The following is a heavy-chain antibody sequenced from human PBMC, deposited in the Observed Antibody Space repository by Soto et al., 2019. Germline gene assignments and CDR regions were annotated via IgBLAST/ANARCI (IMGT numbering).Heavy chain of an antibody. J-gene: IGHJ5*01. D-gene: IGHD6-19*01. Sequence: GGSLRLSCAASGFTVSSGYMAWVRQAPGKGLEWISVLFSGGSSYYAGSVKGRFTISRDNSKNTLSLEMSSLRLEDTAVYFCARDTYSSGWYDFWGQGTLVTVSS. CDR2: LFSGGSS. CDR3: ARDTYSSGWYDF. CDR1: GFTVSSGY. V-gene: IGHV3-53*05.